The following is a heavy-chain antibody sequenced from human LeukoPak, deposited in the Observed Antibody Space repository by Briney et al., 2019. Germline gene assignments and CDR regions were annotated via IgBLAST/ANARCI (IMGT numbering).Heavy chain of an antibody. J-gene: IGHJ4*02. D-gene: IGHD3-22*01. CDR1: GFTFSNYA. CDR2: IGASGATT. CDR3: AKPRDSNGLLDY. V-gene: IGHV3-23*01. Sequence: GGSLRLSCAASGFTFSNYALSWVRQAPGKGLEWVSTIGASGATTYDADSVKRRFTISRDNSKNTLYLQMNSLRAEDTAVYYCAKPRDSNGLLDYWGQGTLVTVSS.